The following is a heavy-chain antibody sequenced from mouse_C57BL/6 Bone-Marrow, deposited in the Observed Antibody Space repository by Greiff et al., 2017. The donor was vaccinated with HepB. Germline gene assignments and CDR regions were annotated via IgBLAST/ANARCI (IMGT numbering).Heavy chain of an antibody. CDR2: IDPETGGT. CDR1: GYTFTDYE. J-gene: IGHJ3*01. CDR3: TTYDSNSAWFAY. D-gene: IGHD2-5*01. Sequence: VQLQQSGAELVRPGASVTLSCKASGYTFTDYEMHWVKQTPVHGLEWIGAIDPETGGTAYNQKFKGKAILTADKSSSTAYRELRSLTSEDSAVYYCTTYDSNSAWFAYWGQGTLVTVSA. V-gene: IGHV1-15*01.